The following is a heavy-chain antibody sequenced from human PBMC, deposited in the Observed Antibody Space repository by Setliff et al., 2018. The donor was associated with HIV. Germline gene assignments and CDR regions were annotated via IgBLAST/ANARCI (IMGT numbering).Heavy chain of an antibody. J-gene: IGHJ4*02. CDR3: ARDRGIYNTAKGLDY. V-gene: IGHV4-4*07. D-gene: IGHD3-10*01. Sequence: SETLSLTCTVSGGSMSSYYWSWIRQPAGKGLEWIGRIYPTGSSNYNPSLRSRVTMSVDTSKNQFSLNLNSVTAADTAVYYCARDRGIYNTAKGLDYWGQGTLVTV. CDR1: GGSMSSYY. CDR2: IYPTGSS.